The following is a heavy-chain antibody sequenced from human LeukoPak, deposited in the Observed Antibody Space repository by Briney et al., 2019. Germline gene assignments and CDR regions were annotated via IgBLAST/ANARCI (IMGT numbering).Heavy chain of an antibody. CDR2: IKQDGNEK. CDR3: AKPITVSGATDGFDI. Sequence: PGGSLRLSCAASGFTFSNYCMNWVRQAPGKGLEWVANIKQDGNEKYYVDSVKGRFTISRDNAKNSLYLQMNSLRVEDAAVYYCAKPITVSGATDGFDIWGQGTMVTVSS. CDR1: GFTFSNYC. V-gene: IGHV3-7*01. D-gene: IGHD3-3*01. J-gene: IGHJ3*02.